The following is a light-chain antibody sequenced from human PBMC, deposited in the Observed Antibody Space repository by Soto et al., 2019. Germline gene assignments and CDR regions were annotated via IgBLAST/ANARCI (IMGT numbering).Light chain of an antibody. CDR3: QQCDNLPFT. CDR1: HDISNY. J-gene: IGKJ4*01. Sequence: DIPMTQSPSSLSASIGDRVTITCLASHDISNYLNWYQQKPGKAPKLLIYDASNLETGVPSRFSGVGSGTDFSLTISSLQPEDIATYFCQQCDNLPFTFGGGTKVEIK. V-gene: IGKV1-33*01. CDR2: DAS.